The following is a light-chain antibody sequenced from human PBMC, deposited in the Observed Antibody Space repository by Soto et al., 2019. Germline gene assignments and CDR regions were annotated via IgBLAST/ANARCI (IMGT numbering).Light chain of an antibody. J-gene: IGLJ1*01. CDR3: QTHDSSLSSYV. CDR2: GND. V-gene: IGLV1-40*01. CDR1: RSNIGAGYD. Sequence: QSVLTQPPSVSGAPGQRVTISCTGSRSNIGAGYDVHWYQQLPGTAPKLLIYGNDNRPSEVPDRFSGSKSGTSASLAITGLQAEDEANYYCQTHDSSLSSYVFGTGTKLTVL.